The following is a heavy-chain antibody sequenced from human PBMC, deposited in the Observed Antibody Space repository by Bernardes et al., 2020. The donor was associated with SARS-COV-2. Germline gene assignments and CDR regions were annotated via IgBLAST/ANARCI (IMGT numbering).Heavy chain of an antibody. J-gene: IGHJ4*02. CDR1: GFTFSSFV. Sequence: GGSLRLSCAASGFTFSSFVMSWVRQAPGKGLEWVSSIVGSSGVTYYADSVKGRFTISRDISENTLFLQMNTLRAEDTAMYYCAKGITIFGVAHFDHWGQGTLVTVSS. D-gene: IGHD3-3*01. V-gene: IGHV3-23*01. CDR3: AKGITIFGVAHFDH. CDR2: IVGSSGVT.